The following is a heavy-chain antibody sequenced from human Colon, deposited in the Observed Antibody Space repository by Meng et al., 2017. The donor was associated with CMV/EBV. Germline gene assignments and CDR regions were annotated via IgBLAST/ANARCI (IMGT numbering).Heavy chain of an antibody. CDR1: GFTFSSYT. V-gene: IGHV3-21*01. CDR3: ARHYVGSGSYPAY. J-gene: IGHJ4*02. D-gene: IGHD3-10*01. CDR2: ISSSSSYI. Sequence: GGSLRLSCATSGFTFSSYTMNWVRQAPGKGLEWVSSISSSSSYIFYADSVKGRFTISRDNAKNSLYLQMNSLRAEDTAVYYCARHYVGSGSYPAYWGQGTLVTVSS.